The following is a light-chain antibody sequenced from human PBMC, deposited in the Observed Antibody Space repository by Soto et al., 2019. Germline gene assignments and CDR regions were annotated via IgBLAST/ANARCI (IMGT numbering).Light chain of an antibody. CDR2: EVS. V-gene: IGLV2-14*01. Sequence: QSVMTQPACVSGSPGQSVTISCTGSSSDVGGYKYVSWYQHHPGKAPKLMISEVSNRPSGVSNRFSASKSGNTASLTISGLQAEDEADYYCSSYTSSNTPVFGGGTKLTVL. CDR3: SSYTSSNTPV. J-gene: IGLJ2*01. CDR1: SSDVGGYKY.